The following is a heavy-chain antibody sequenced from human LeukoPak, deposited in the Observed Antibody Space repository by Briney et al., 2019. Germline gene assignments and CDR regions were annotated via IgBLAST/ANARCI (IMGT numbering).Heavy chain of an antibody. Sequence: PGGSLRLSCAASGFTFSSNYMSWVRQAPGKGLEWVSVIYSGGSTYYADSVKGRFTISRDNSKNTLYLQMNSLRAEDTAVYYCARGGSSSWHFDYWGQGTLVTVSS. D-gene: IGHD6-13*01. J-gene: IGHJ4*02. CDR2: IYSGGST. CDR3: ARGGSSSWHFDY. V-gene: IGHV3-53*01. CDR1: GFTFSSNY.